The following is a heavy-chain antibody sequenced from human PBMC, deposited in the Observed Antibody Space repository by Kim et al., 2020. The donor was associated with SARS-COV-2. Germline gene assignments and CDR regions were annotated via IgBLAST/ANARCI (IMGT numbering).Heavy chain of an antibody. CDR2: IIPNLDTS. J-gene: IGHJ5*02. Sequence: SVKVSCKASGDTYRNYNINWVRQAPGQGLEWMGGIIPNLDTSKYAPKFQDRLTISADESTSTAYMELRSLRSEDAALYYCAILERLTSDWSEGDWFDPW. CDR3: AILERLTSDWSEGDWFDP. V-gene: IGHV1-69*13. D-gene: IGHD3-9*01. CDR1: GDTYRNYN.